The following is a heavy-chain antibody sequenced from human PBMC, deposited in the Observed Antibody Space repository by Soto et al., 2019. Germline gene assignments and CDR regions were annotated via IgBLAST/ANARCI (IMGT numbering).Heavy chain of an antibody. D-gene: IGHD2-2*01. CDR3: ARSTIVVPAPMRPNWFAP. V-gene: IGHV4-34*01. J-gene: IGHJ5*02. CDR2: INHSGST. Sequence: SETLSLTCAVYGGSFSGYYWSWIRQPPGKGLEWIGEINHSGSTNYNPSLKSRVTISVDTSKNQFSLKLSSVTAADTAVYYCARSTIVVPAPMRPNWFAPRAQGTPVTVSS. CDR1: GGSFSGYY.